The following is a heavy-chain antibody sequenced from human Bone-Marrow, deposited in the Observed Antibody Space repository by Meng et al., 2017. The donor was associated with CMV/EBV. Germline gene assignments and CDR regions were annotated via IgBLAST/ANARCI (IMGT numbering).Heavy chain of an antibody. Sequence: ETLSLTCAASGFTFSNAWMSWVRQAPGKGLEWVGRIKSKTDGGTTDYAAPVKGRFTISRGDSKNTLYLQMNSLKTEDTAVYYCTTATLGVGAYSWGQGTLVTVSS. CDR2: IKSKTDGGTT. V-gene: IGHV3-15*01. CDR3: TTATLGVGAYS. D-gene: IGHD2-15*01. CDR1: GFTFSNAW. J-gene: IGHJ4*02.